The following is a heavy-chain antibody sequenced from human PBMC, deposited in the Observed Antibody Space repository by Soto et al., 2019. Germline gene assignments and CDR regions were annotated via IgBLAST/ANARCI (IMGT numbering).Heavy chain of an antibody. Sequence: PGGSLRLSCAASGFTVSSNYMSWVRQAPGKGLEWVSVIYSGGSTYYADSVKGRFTISRDNSKNTLYLQMNSLRAEDTAVYYCARYCSGGSCSTYYYYYYGMDVWGQGTTVTVSS. V-gene: IGHV3-66*01. CDR2: IYSGGST. CDR1: GFTVSSNY. J-gene: IGHJ6*02. CDR3: ARYCSGGSCSTYYYYYYGMDV. D-gene: IGHD2-15*01.